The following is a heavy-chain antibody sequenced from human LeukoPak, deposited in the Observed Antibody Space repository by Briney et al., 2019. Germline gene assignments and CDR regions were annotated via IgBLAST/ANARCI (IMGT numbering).Heavy chain of an antibody. V-gene: IGHV4-38-2*01. CDR3: ARQEYYYDSSGSYFDY. CDR1: GYSISSGYY. D-gene: IGHD3-22*01. J-gene: IGHJ4*02. Sequence: SETLSLTCAVSGYSISSGYYWGWIRQPPGKGLEWIGSIYHSGSTYYNPSLKSRVTISVDTSKNQFSLKLGSVTAADTAVYYCARQEYYYDSSGSYFDYWGQGTLVTVSS. CDR2: IYHSGST.